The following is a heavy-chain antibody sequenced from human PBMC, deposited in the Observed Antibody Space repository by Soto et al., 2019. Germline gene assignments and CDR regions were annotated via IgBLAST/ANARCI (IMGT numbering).Heavy chain of an antibody. CDR1: GASVSSTYW. J-gene: IGHJ4*02. D-gene: IGHD6-13*01. V-gene: IGHV4-4*02. CDR2: INHRGSA. Sequence: PSETLSLTCAVSGASVSSTYWWSWVRQAPRKGPEWIGEINHRGSANYNPSLKSRVTISVDISKSQFSLRLTSVTAADTAVYYCARYNAASGTYYFDFWGQGALVTVSS. CDR3: ARYNAASGTYYFDF.